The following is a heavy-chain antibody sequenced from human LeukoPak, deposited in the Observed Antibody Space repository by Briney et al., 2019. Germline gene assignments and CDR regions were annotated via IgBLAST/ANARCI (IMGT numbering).Heavy chain of an antibody. Sequence: GGSLRLSCAASGFTFNNYWMSWVRQAPGKGLQWVANIKQGGSQKFYVDSVKGRFTISRDNSKNSLSLQMSSLRAEDTAVYYCARGHYGSGSYYFYWGQGTLVTVSS. CDR2: IKQGGSQK. V-gene: IGHV3-7*01. J-gene: IGHJ4*02. D-gene: IGHD3-10*01. CDR3: ARGHYGSGSYYFY. CDR1: GFTFNNYW.